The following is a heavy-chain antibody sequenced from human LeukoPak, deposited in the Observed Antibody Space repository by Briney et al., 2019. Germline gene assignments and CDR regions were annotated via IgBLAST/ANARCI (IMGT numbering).Heavy chain of an antibody. CDR2: IGTAGDT. V-gene: IGHV3-13*01. Sequence: GGSLRLSCAASGFTFSSYDMHWVRQATGKGLEWVSAIGTAGDTYYPGSVKGRFTISRENAKNSLYLQMNSLRAGDTAVYYCARGLRLRYDSSGYYHIDYFDYWGQGTLVTVSS. J-gene: IGHJ4*02. CDR1: GFTFSSYD. D-gene: IGHD3-22*01. CDR3: ARGLRLRYDSSGYYHIDYFDY.